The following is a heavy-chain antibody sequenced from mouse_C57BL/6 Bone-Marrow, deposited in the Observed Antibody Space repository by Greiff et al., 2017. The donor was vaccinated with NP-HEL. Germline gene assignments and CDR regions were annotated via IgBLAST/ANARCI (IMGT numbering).Heavy chain of an antibody. J-gene: IGHJ1*03. V-gene: IGHV5-15*01. CDR2: ISNLAYSI. CDR3: ARQGYYGKNWYFDV. CDR1: GFTFSDYG. Sequence: DVHLVESGGGLVQPGGSLKLSCAASGFTFSDYGMAWVRQAPRKGPEWVAFISNLAYSIYYADTVTGRFTISRENAKNTLYLEMSSLRSEDTAMYYCARQGYYGKNWYFDVWGTGTTVTVSS. D-gene: IGHD1-1*01.